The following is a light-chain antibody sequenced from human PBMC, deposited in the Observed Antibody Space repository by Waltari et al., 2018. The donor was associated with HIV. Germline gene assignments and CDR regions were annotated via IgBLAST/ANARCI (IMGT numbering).Light chain of an antibody. V-gene: IGLV3-9*01. J-gene: IGLJ3*02. Sequence: SYELTQPLSVSVALGQTARITCGGRNIGDRNVGWYQQKAGQAPTLLIYRDDSRPAGSPERFAGSNSGNTATLTITGAQGGDEGDYYCQVWDSNAMVFGGGTTLTVL. CDR1: NIGDRN. CDR2: RDD. CDR3: QVWDSNAMV.